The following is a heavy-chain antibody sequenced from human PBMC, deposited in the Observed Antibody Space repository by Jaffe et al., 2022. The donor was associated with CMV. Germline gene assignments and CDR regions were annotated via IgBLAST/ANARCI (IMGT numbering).Heavy chain of an antibody. CDR3: ARDGVIVLRYFDWLPGTHYYYMDV. Sequence: EVQLVESGGGLVKPGGSLRLSCAASGFTFSSYSMNWVRQAPGKGLEWVSSISSSSSYIYYADSVKGRFTISRDNAKNSLYLQMNSLRAEDTAVYYCARDGVIVLRYFDWLPGTHYYYMDVWGKGTTVTVSS. V-gene: IGHV3-21*01. CDR1: GFTFSSYS. J-gene: IGHJ6*03. CDR2: ISSSSSYI. D-gene: IGHD3-9*01.